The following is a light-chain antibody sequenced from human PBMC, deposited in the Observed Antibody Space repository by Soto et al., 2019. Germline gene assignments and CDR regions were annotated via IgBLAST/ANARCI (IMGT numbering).Light chain of an antibody. CDR2: DAS. Sequence: EIAMTQSPATLSVSPGERATLSCRASQSVSSKLGWYQQQPGQAPRLLIYDASTRATGIPARFSGSGFGIEFTLTISSLQSEDFAVYYCLQFNNWPRTFGQGTKVDIK. CDR3: LQFNNWPRT. CDR1: QSVSSK. J-gene: IGKJ1*01. V-gene: IGKV3-15*01.